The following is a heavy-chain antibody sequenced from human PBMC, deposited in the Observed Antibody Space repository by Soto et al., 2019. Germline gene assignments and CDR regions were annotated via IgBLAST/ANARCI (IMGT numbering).Heavy chain of an antibody. J-gene: IGHJ4*02. CDR2: INSDGSST. CDR1: GFTFSSYW. CDR3: AIDLAVPNWLRLPDY. V-gene: IGHV3-74*01. D-gene: IGHD3-9*01. Sequence: GGSLRLSCAASGFTFSSYWMHWVRQPPGKGLVWVSHINSDGSSTSYADSVKGRFTISRDNAKNTLYLQMNSLRDEDTAVYYCAIDLAVPNWLRLPDYWGQGTLVTVSS.